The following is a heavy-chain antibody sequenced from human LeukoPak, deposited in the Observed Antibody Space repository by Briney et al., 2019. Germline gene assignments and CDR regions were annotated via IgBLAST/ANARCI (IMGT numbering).Heavy chain of an antibody. Sequence: GGSLRLSCAASGFTFNTYAMSWVRQAPGKGLEWVSAVSGSGGTTYYADSVKGRFTISRDNSRNTLYLQMNSLRAEDTAVYYCVKGYYDFDYWGQGTLVTVSS. J-gene: IGHJ4*02. V-gene: IGHV3-23*01. CDR3: VKGYYDFDY. CDR1: GFTFNTYA. D-gene: IGHD3-3*01. CDR2: VSGSGGTT.